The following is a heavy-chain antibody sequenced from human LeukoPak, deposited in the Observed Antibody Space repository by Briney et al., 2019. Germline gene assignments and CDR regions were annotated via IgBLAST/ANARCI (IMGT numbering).Heavy chain of an antibody. CDR2: ISWNSGSI. V-gene: IGHV3-9*01. Sequence: GGSLRLSCAASGFTFDDYAMHWVRQAPGKGLEWVSGISWNSGSIGYADSVKGRFTISRDNAKNSLYLQMNSLRAEDTALYYCAKSESVAGPLDYWGQGTLVTVSS. CDR1: GFTFDDYA. CDR3: AKSESVAGPLDY. D-gene: IGHD6-19*01. J-gene: IGHJ4*02.